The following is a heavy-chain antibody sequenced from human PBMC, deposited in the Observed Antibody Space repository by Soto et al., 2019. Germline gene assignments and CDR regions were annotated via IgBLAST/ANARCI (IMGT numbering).Heavy chain of an antibody. D-gene: IGHD5-18*01. V-gene: IGHV1-18*04. CDR1: GYTFTSYG. J-gene: IGHJ5*02. CDR2: ISAYNGNT. CDR3: ARDPAGYNFGSNWFDP. Sequence: ASVKVSCKASGYTFTSYGISWVRQAPGQGLEWMGWISAYNGNTNYAQKLQGRVTLTTDTSTSTAYMELRSLRSDDTAVYYCARDPAGYNFGSNWFDPWGQGPLVTVSS.